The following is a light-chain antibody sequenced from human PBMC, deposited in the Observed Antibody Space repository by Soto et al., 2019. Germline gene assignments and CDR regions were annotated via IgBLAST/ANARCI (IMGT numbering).Light chain of an antibody. J-gene: IGKJ4*01. CDR3: QQYDNIPLT. V-gene: IGKV1-33*01. Sequence: DFQMTHSASSLSPSXENRVTITXXASQDISDYLNWYQQKPGAAPKLLIYDASNLQAGVPSRFSGSGSGTEFTFTISSLQPEDVATYYCQQYDNIPLTFGGGTKVDIK. CDR1: QDISDY. CDR2: DAS.